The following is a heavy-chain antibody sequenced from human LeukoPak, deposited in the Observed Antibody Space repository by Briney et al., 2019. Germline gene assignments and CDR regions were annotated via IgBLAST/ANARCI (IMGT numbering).Heavy chain of an antibody. CDR1: GFTFSSYA. J-gene: IGHJ4*02. V-gene: IGHV3-30*04. D-gene: IGHD6-19*01. Sequence: GGSLILSCAASGFTFSSYAMHWVRQAPGKGLEWVAVISYDGSNKYYADSVKGRFTISRDNSKNTLYLQMNSLRAEDTAVYYCARGRGSGWLVDWGQGTLVTVSS. CDR2: ISYDGSNK. CDR3: ARGRGSGWLVD.